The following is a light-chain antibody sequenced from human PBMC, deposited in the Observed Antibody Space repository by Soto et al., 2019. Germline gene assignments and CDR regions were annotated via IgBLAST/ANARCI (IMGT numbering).Light chain of an antibody. J-gene: IGKJ1*01. CDR2: DAS. V-gene: IGKV3-11*01. CDR3: QHGKT. CDR1: QRVSST. Sequence: PGARATLSCWASQRVSSTLAWYQHKPGQAPRLLIYDASNRATGIPARFSGSGSGTDFTLTISSLEPEDFAVYYCQHGKTFGQGTKVEIK.